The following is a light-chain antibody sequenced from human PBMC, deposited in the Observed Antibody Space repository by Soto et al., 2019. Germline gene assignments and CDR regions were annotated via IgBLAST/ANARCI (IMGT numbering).Light chain of an antibody. CDR1: QSLVHSDGIAY. CDR3: MQGTHWPIT. CDR2: KVS. Sequence: DVVVTQSPLSLPVTLEHPSSISCRPNQSLVHSDGIAYFSWFQQRPGRSPRRLIYKVSNRDSGVPARFSGSGSGTDFALKISRVEAEDVGVYYCMQGTHWPITFGQGTRLEIK. V-gene: IGKV2-30*02. J-gene: IGKJ5*01.